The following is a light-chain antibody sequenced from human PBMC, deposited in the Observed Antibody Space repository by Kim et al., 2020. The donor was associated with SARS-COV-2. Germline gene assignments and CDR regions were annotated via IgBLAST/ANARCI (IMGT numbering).Light chain of an antibody. Sequence: ELTQPPSASGTPGQRVTISCSGGSSNIGTNTVNWYQQLPGTAPKLLIYSNNQRPSGVPERFTGSKSGTSASLAISGLQSEDEADYYCAAWDDSLDGVVFGGGTQLTVL. J-gene: IGLJ2*01. CDR3: AAWDDSLDGVV. V-gene: IGLV1-44*01. CDR2: SNN. CDR1: SSNIGTNT.